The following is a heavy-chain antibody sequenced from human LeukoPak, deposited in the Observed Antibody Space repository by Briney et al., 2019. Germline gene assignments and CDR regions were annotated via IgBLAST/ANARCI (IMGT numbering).Heavy chain of an antibody. V-gene: IGHV3-30-3*01. CDR3: ARSIPYGTTWYGRSDY. J-gene: IGHJ4*02. D-gene: IGHD6-13*01. CDR1: GFTFSSYA. Sequence: GRSLRLSCAASGFTFSSYAMQWVRQAPGKGLEWVAIISYDGGNKYYADSVKGRFTISRDNALNSLYLQMNSLRAEDTAIYYCARSIPYGTTWYGRSDYWGQGTLVTVSS. CDR2: ISYDGGNK.